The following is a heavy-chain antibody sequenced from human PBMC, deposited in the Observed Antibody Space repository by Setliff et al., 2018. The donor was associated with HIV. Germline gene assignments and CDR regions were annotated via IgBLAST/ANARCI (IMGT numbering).Heavy chain of an antibody. Sequence: LRLSCTASGFIFSDYGMHWVRQAPGKGLEWVAFIRYDGDEKYYADSVEGRFTISRDDSKNTLYLQMSSLRPEDTAIYFCAKERSTVTTPLFAYWGQGTLVTVS. CDR1: GFIFSDYG. J-gene: IGHJ4*02. V-gene: IGHV3-30*02. CDR3: AKERSTVTTPLFAY. CDR2: IRYDGDEK. D-gene: IGHD4-17*01.